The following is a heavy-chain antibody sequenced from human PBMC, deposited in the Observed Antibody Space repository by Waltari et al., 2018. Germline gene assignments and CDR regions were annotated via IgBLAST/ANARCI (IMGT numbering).Heavy chain of an antibody. V-gene: IGHV3-23*01. CDR1: GFTFSSYA. J-gene: IGHJ4*02. CDR2: ISGSCGSK. Sequence: EVQLLESGGGLVQPGGSLRLSCAASGFTFSSYAMSWVRQAPGKVLELVAAISGSCGSKYYADSVKGRFTISRDKSKNTLYLQMNSLRAEDTAVYYCANPSQYGEEIDYWGQGTLVTVSS. D-gene: IGHD2-21*01. CDR3: ANPSQYGEEIDY.